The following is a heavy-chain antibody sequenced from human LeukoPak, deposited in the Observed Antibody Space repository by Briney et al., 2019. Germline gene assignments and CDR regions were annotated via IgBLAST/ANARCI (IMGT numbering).Heavy chain of an antibody. Sequence: ASVKASCKAAGYTFTCCYMHWVRQAPGQGLEWMGWINPNSGGTNYAQKFQGRVTMTRDTSISTAYMELSRLRSDDTAVYYCARSRGLRQTYYMDVWGKGTTVTVSS. CDR3: ARSRGLRQTYYMDV. CDR1: GYTFTCCY. V-gene: IGHV1-2*02. CDR2: INPNSGGT. D-gene: IGHD2-21*01. J-gene: IGHJ6*03.